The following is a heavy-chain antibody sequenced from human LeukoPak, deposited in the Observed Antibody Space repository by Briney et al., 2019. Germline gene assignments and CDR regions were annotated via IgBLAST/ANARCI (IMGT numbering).Heavy chain of an antibody. D-gene: IGHD2-2*02. V-gene: IGHV1-2*02. CDR3: ARDLSRYCSSTSCYRPDY. CDR2: INPNSGGT. J-gene: IGHJ4*02. Sequence: ASVTVSCKASGYTFTGYYMHWVRQAPGQGLEWMGWINPNSGGTNYAQKFQGRVTMTRDTSISTAYMELSRLRSDDTAVYYCARDLSRYCSSTSCYRPDYWGQGTLVTVSS. CDR1: GYTFTGYY.